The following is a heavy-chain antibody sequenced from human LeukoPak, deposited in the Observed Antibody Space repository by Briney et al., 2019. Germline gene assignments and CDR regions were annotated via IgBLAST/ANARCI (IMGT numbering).Heavy chain of an antibody. V-gene: IGHV1-18*04. D-gene: IGHD3-9*01. Sequence: VASVKVSCKASGYTFTSYGISWVRQAPGQGLEWMGWISAYNGNTNYAQKLQGRVTMTTDTSTSTAYMELRSLRSDDTAVYYCARGRNYDILTGYSNWSDPWGQGTLVTVSS. CDR3: ARGRNYDILTGYSNWSDP. CDR2: ISAYNGNT. CDR1: GYTFTSYG. J-gene: IGHJ5*02.